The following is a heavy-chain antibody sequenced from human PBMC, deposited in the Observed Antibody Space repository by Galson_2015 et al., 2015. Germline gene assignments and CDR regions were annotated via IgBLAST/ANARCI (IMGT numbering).Heavy chain of an antibody. CDR2: IYWDDDK. CDR1: GFSLSTSGVG. CDR3: AHLTVIYSNYERGFDY. Sequence: PALVKPTQTLTLTCTFSGFSLSTSGVGVGWIRQPPGKALEWLALIYWDDDKRYSPSLKSRLTITKDTSKNQVVLTMTNMDPVDTATYYCAHLTVIYSNYERGFDYWGQGTLVTVSS. V-gene: IGHV2-5*02. D-gene: IGHD4-11*01. J-gene: IGHJ4*02.